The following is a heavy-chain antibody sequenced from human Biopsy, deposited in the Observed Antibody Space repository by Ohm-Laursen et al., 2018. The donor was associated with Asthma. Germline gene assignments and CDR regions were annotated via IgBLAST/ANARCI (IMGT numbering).Heavy chain of an antibody. D-gene: IGHD6-13*01. CDR2: IHKNGIG. J-gene: IGHJ3*01. Sequence: RSQTLSLTCSVSGGSISSGDSYWGWIRQPPGKGLEWVGSIHKNGIGYYKSSLKSRLTISVDTSKNQFSLKVTSVTAADTAVYYCARQKLAAAEGPFDLWGQGTMVTVSS. V-gene: IGHV4-30-2*03. CDR1: GGSISSGDSY. CDR3: ARQKLAAAEGPFDL.